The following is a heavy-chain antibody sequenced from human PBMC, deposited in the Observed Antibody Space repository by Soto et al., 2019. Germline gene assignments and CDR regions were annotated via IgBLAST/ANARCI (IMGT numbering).Heavy chain of an antibody. CDR1: GHTFSSYI. J-gene: IGHJ4*02. V-gene: IGHV3-21*02. Sequence: EVQLVESGGGLVKPGGSLRLSCAAAGHTFSSYIMNWVRQAPGKGLEWVSSISSGSPYIYYADSVKGRFTISRDNAKNSLFLQMNGLRAEDTAVYYCATSIAVAAPFDSWGQGTLVTVSS. CDR3: ATSIAVAAPFDS. CDR2: ISSGSPYI. D-gene: IGHD6-19*01.